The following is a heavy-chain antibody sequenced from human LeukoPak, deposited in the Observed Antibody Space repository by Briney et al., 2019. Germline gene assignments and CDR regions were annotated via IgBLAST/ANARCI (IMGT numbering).Heavy chain of an antibody. Sequence: ASVKVSCKASGYTFTGYYMHWVRQAPGQGLEWMGWINPNSGGTNYAQKFQGRVTMTRDTSISTAYMELSRLRSDDTAVYYCARDGLYYYDSSGYYHFDYWGQGTLVTVSS. D-gene: IGHD3-22*01. CDR3: ARDGLYYYDSSGYYHFDY. CDR2: INPNSGGT. CDR1: GYTFTGYY. V-gene: IGHV1-2*02. J-gene: IGHJ4*02.